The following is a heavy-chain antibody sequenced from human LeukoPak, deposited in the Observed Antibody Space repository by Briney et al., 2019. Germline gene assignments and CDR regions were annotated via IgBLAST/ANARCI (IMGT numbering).Heavy chain of an antibody. J-gene: IGHJ4*02. CDR2: FDPEDGET. D-gene: IGHD3-16*01. Sequence: GASVKVSCKVSGYTLTELSMHWVRQAPGKGLEWMGGFDPEDGETSYAQKFQGRVTMTRDTSTSTVYMELSSLRSEDTAVYYCASSYVANFDYWGQGTLVTVSS. V-gene: IGHV1-24*01. CDR1: GYTLTELS. CDR3: ASSYVANFDY.